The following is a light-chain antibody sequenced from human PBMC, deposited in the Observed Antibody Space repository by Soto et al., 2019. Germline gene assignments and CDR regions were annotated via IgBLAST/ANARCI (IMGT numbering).Light chain of an antibody. CDR1: QGVGSSY. Sequence: EIVLTQSPGTLSLSLGERATLSCRASQGVGSSYLAWYQQQPGQAPRLLIYAASNRATGIPDRFSGSGSGTDFTLTISRLEPEDFAVYYCQQYGSSPRTFGQGTKVEIK. V-gene: IGKV3-20*01. J-gene: IGKJ1*01. CDR2: AAS. CDR3: QQYGSSPRT.